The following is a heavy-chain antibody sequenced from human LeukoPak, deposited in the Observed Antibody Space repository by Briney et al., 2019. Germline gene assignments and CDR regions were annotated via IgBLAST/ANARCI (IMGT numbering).Heavy chain of an antibody. Sequence: GGSLRLSCAASGFTFSSYAMHWVRQAPGKGLEWVAVISYDGSNKYYADSVKGRFTISRDNSKNTLYLQMNSLGAEDTAVYYCARDLPDYWGQGTLVTVSS. CDR3: ARDLPDY. CDR2: ISYDGSNK. J-gene: IGHJ4*02. V-gene: IGHV3-30*04. CDR1: GFTFSSYA.